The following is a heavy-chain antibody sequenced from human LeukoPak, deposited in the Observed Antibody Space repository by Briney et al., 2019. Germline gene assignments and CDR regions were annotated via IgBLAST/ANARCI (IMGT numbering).Heavy chain of an antibody. CDR3: ARTPFGWFGP. CDR2: IYYSGST. D-gene: IGHD3-16*01. J-gene: IGHJ5*02. V-gene: IGHV4-39*01. Sequence: SETLSLTCTVSGGSISSSSYYWGWIRQPPGKGLEWIGSIYYSGSTYYNPSLKSRVTISVDTSKNQFSLKLSSVTAADTAVYYCARTPFGWFGPWGQGTLVTVSS. CDR1: GGSISSSSYY.